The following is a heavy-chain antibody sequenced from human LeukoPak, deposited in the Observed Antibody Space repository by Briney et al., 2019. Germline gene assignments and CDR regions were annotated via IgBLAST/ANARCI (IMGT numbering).Heavy chain of an antibody. J-gene: IGHJ4*02. D-gene: IGHD3-16*01. Sequence: GGSLRLSCAASGFTFSNYAMSWVRQAPGKGLDWVSVISGSGSTYYADSVKGRFTISRDNSKNTLYLQMNSLRAEDTAVYYCAKFWGVTSAFDYWGQGTLVTVSS. V-gene: IGHV3-23*01. CDR2: ISGSGST. CDR1: GFTFSNYA. CDR3: AKFWGVTSAFDY.